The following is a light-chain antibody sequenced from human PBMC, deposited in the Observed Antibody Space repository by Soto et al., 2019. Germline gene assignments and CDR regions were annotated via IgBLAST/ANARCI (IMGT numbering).Light chain of an antibody. Sequence: TQMAPSPSSRSASLGGKGPITCRVSQDISSWLAWYQHHPGKAPKLLIYAASSLQSGVPSRFSGSGSGTDFTLTISSLQPEDFATYYCQPANSFPLTFGGGTKV. V-gene: IGKV1-12*01. CDR2: AAS. CDR1: QDISSW. CDR3: QPANSFPLT. J-gene: IGKJ4*01.